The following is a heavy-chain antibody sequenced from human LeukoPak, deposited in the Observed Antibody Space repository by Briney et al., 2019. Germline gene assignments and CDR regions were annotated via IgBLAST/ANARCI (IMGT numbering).Heavy chain of an antibody. CDR3: AREGGPYRPLDY. J-gene: IGHJ4*02. V-gene: IGHV4-4*02. Sequence: GSLRLSCAASGFTFSNYWMHWVRQPPGKGLEWIGEVNLQGSTNYNPSLMGRVAISVDKSENHVSLQLTSVTAADTAVYYCAREGGPYRPLDYSGQGTLVTVSS. CDR1: GFTFSNYW. CDR2: VNLQGST.